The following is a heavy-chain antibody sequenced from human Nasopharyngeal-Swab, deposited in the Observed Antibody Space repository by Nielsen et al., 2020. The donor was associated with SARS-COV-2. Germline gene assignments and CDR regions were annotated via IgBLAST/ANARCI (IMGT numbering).Heavy chain of an antibody. V-gene: IGHV3-30*18. J-gene: IGHJ4*02. CDR3: AKVGEWSDTVYFDY. D-gene: IGHD3-10*01. CDR1: GFTFSSYG. Sequence: GESLKISCAASGFTFSSYGMYWVRQAPGKGLEWVAVISYGGSNKYYADSVKGRFTISRDNSKNTLYLQMNSLRTEDTAVYYCAKVGEWSDTVYFDYWGQGTLVTVSS. CDR2: ISYGGSNK.